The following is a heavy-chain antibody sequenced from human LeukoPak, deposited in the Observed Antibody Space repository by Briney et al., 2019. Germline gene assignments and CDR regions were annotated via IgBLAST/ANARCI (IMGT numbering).Heavy chain of an antibody. CDR3: ARLSDSISCFGFDV. J-gene: IGHJ3*01. Sequence: GGSLRLSCEASGFSFSSYSMSWVRQAPGKGLELVANIKQDESEKYYVGSVRGRFTISRDNAKNSLYLQMNSLRADDTAVYYCARLSDSISCFGFDVWGHGTTVTV. V-gene: IGHV3-7*01. CDR2: IKQDESEK. CDR1: GFSFSSYS. D-gene: IGHD2-2*01.